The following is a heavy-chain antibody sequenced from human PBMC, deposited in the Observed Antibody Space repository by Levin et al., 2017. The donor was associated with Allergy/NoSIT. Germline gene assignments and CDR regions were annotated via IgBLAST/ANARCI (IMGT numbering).Heavy chain of an antibody. CDR1: GFTFSSYA. CDR3: ARESPPGSWYFLYYYYGMDV. D-gene: IGHD6-13*01. Sequence: GESLKISCAASGFTFSSYAMHWVRQAPGKGLEWVAVISYDGSNKYYADSVKGRFTISRDNSKNTLYLQMNSLRAEDTAVYYCARESPPGSWYFLYYYYGMDVWGQGTTVTVSS. CDR2: ISYDGSNK. J-gene: IGHJ6*02. V-gene: IGHV3-30*04.